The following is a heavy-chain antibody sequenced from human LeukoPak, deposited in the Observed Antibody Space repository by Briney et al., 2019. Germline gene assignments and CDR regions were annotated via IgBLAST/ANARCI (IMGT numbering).Heavy chain of an antibody. CDR3: AKGAVAATNAAYYGMDV. V-gene: IGHV3-30*18. J-gene: IGHJ6*02. Sequence: PGGSLRLSCAASGFTFSNYGMHWVRQAPGKGLEWVAVISYDESDKYYADSVKGRFTISRDNSKNTLYLQMNSLRPEDTAVYYCAKGAVAATNAAYYGMDVWGQGTTVTVSS. CDR2: ISYDESDK. D-gene: IGHD2-15*01. CDR1: GFTFSNYG.